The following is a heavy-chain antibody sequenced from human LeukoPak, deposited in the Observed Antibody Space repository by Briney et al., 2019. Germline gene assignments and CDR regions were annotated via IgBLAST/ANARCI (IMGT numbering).Heavy chain of an antibody. CDR1: GYSISSGYY. V-gene: IGHV4-38-2*01. CDR3: ARRGYCSSTSCYNDPENAFDI. D-gene: IGHD2-2*02. Sequence: SETLSLTCAVSGYSISSGYYWGWIRQPPGKGLEWIGSIYHSGSTYYNPSLKSRVTISVDTSKNQFSLKLRSVTAADTAVYYRARRGYCSSTSCYNDPENAFDIWGQGTMVTVSS. CDR2: IYHSGST. J-gene: IGHJ3*02.